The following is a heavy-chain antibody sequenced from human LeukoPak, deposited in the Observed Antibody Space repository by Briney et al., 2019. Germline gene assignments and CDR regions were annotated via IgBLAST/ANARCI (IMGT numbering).Heavy chain of an antibody. CDR2: ISGYNGNT. J-gene: IGHJ4*02. V-gene: IGHV1-18*01. Sequence: VASVKVSCKASGYTFTSYGISWVRQAPGQGLEWMGWISGYNGNTNYAQKFLGRVSMTADTSTSTAYMELRSLTSDDTAVYYCARSGRGTYYYFDLWGLGTLVTVSS. CDR1: GYTFTSYG. D-gene: IGHD5-12*01. CDR3: ARSGRGTYYYFDL.